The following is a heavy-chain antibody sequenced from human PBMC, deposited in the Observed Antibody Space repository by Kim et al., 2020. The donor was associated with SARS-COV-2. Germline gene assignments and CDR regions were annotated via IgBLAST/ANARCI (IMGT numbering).Heavy chain of an antibody. CDR3: ARDLDEMGAGAFDI. J-gene: IGHJ3*02. CDR2: ISSSSSYI. CDR1: GFTFSSYS. D-gene: IGHD3-16*01. V-gene: IGHV3-21*01. Sequence: GGSLRLSCAASGFTFSSYSMNWVRQAPGKGLEWVSSISSSSSYIYYADSVKGRFTISRDNAKNSLYLQMNSLRAEDTAVYYCARDLDEMGAGAFDIWGQGTMVTVSS.